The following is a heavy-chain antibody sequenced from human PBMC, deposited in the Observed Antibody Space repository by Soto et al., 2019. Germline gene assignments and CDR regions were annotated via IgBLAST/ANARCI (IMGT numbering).Heavy chain of an antibody. Sequence: GASVKVSCKASGGTFSSYGISWVRQAPGQGLEWMGGIIPVFGTANYAQKFQGRVTITADESTSTAYVEVSSLRSEDTAVYYCARGYIAASYDFDVWGQGTTVTVSS. CDR2: IIPVFGTA. CDR3: ARGYIAASYDFDV. CDR1: GGTFSSYG. D-gene: IGHD6-13*01. J-gene: IGHJ6*02. V-gene: IGHV1-69*13.